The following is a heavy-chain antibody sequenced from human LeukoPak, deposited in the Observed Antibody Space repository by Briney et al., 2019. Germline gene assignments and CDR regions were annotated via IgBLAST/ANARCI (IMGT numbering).Heavy chain of an antibody. D-gene: IGHD1-1*01. CDR2: FNRSGTT. CDR1: VGSFSDYL. V-gene: IGHV4-34*01. CDR3: AVGHHTSWKWGHDY. J-gene: IGHJ4*02. Sequence: KASETLLLTCAVYVGSFSDYLWCWSRQPRGKVEGWTGEFNRSGTTYYNPSLQSRDTISEDTTKNLFSPKMSSMTAADTVVYYCAVGHHTSWKWGHDYWGQGTLVTVSS.